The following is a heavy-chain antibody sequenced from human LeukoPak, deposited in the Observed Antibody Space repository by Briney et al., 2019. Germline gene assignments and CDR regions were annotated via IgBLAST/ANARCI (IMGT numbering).Heavy chain of an antibody. CDR2: IKQDGSDK. CDR1: GFTFTKYW. V-gene: IGHV3-7*01. CDR3: ARGVWGPEY. J-gene: IGHJ4*02. D-gene: IGHD1-14*01. Sequence: GGSLRLSCAASGFTFTKYWMTWVRQAPGKGLEWVGNIKQDGSDKNYMDSVKGRFTISRDNTKNSVYLQMSSLRAEDTAVYYCARGVWGPEYWGQGTLVTVSS.